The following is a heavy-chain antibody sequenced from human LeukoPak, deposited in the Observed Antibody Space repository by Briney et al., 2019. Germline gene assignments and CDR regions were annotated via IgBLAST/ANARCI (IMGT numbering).Heavy chain of an antibody. Sequence: SETLSLTCTVSGGSISSYYWSWIRQPPGKGLEWIGYIYYSGSTNYNPSLKSRVTISVDTSKNQFSLKLSSVTAADTAVYYCARGATYYYYYMDVWGKGTTITVSS. CDR1: GGSISSYY. V-gene: IGHV4-59*01. J-gene: IGHJ6*03. CDR3: ARGATYYYYYMDV. CDR2: IYYSGST.